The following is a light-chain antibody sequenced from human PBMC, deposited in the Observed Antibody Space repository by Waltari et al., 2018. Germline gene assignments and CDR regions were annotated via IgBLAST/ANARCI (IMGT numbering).Light chain of an antibody. CDR3: ASWDDSLRGVV. V-gene: IGLV2-23*02. Sequence: QSALTQPASVSGSPGQSITISCTGTSSDVGSYNLVSCYQQHPGKAPKLMIYEVSKRPSGVSNRFSGSKSGNTASLTISGLQAEDEADYYCASWDDSLRGVVFGGGTKLTVL. CDR2: EVS. J-gene: IGLJ2*01. CDR1: SSDVGSYNL.